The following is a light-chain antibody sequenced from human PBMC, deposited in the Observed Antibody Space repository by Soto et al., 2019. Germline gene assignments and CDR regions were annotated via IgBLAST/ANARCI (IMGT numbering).Light chain of an antibody. V-gene: IGLV2-14*01. CDR3: NSFTSSSTVV. CDR2: DVN. CDR1: SSDVGGSNY. Sequence: QSVLTQPASVSGWPGQSITISCTGASSDVGGSNYVSWYQQNPGKAPKLLIYDVNNRPSGVSNRFSGSKSGNTASLTISGLQAEDEAEYYCNSFTSSSTVVFGGGTKLTVL. J-gene: IGLJ2*01.